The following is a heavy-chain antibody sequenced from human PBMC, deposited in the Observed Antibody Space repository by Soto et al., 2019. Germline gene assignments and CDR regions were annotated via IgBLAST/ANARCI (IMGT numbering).Heavy chain of an antibody. J-gene: IGHJ5*02. Sequence: GESLKISCAASGFILSTYGMHWVRQAPGKGLEWVAMISHDGNAQYYVDSVKGRFSVSRDTSKNTLHLHMNSLRSEDTGLYYCARDYGPGNRYNWFHPWGQGTLVTVSS. CDR3: ARDYGPGNRYNWFHP. CDR2: ISHDGNAQ. V-gene: IGHV3-30*03. CDR1: GFILSTYG. D-gene: IGHD4-17*01.